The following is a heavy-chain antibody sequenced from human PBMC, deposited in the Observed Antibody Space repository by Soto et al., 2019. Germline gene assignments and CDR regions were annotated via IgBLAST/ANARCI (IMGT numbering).Heavy chain of an antibody. J-gene: IGHJ5*02. CDR3: ARSSGVSATYWSDA. CDR1: GGSISSINW. Sequence: SETLSLTCGVSGGSISSINWWSWVRQTPGKGLEWIGEIYYSGSTNYNPSLTSRVTMSIDKSKNQFFLNLTSVTAADTAVYYCARSSGVSATYWSDAWGQGXLVTVSS. V-gene: IGHV4-4*02. CDR2: IYYSGST. D-gene: IGHD3-10*01.